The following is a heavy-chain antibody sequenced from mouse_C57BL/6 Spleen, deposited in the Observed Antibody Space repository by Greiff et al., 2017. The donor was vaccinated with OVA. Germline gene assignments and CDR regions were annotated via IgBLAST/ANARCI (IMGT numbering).Heavy chain of an antibody. CDR3: TREDYDGFAY. CDR2: IDPETGGT. D-gene: IGHD2-4*01. Sequence: VQLQQSGAELVRPGASVTLSCKASGYTFTDYEMHWVKQTPVHGLEWIGAIDPETGGTAYNQKFKGKAILTADKSSSTAYMELRSLTSEDSAVYYCTREDYDGFAYWGQGTLVTVSA. J-gene: IGHJ3*01. CDR1: GYTFTDYE. V-gene: IGHV1-15*01.